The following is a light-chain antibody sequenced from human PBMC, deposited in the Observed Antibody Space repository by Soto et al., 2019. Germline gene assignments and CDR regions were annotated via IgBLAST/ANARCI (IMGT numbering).Light chain of an antibody. CDR3: AAWDVSLVV. J-gene: IGLJ2*01. CDR1: SSNIGTNT. Sequence: QSVLTQPPSASGTPGQRVTISCSGSSSNIGTNTVIWCQQLPGAAPKLLIYSDNQRPSGVPDRFSGSKSGTSASLAISGLQSEDEADYYCAAWDVSLVVFGGGTKLTVL. CDR2: SDN. V-gene: IGLV1-44*01.